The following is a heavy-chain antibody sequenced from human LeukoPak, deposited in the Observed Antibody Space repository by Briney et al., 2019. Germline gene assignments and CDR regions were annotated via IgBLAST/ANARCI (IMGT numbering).Heavy chain of an antibody. D-gene: IGHD3-3*01. CDR1: GYTFTSYG. V-gene: IGHV1-18*01. CDR3: ARDGTGDYDFWSGYYTGEGFGDY. CDR2: ISAYNGNT. J-gene: IGHJ4*02. Sequence: ASVKVSCKASGYTFTSYGISWVRQAPGQGLEWMGWISAYNGNTNYAQKLQGRVTMTTDTSTSTAYMELRSLRSDDTAVYYCARDGTGDYDFWSGYYTGEGFGDYWGQGTLVTVSS.